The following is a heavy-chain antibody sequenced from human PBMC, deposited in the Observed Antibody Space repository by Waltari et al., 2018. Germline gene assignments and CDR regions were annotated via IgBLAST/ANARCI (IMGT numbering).Heavy chain of an antibody. V-gene: IGHV3-9*01. Sequence: EVQLVESGGDLVQPGRSLRLSCAASVFTFQNYAMQWVRQTPGKGLEWVSGISWNSGKTAYADSVKGRFTISRDTATNSVYLQMNSLRPEDTALYYCAKKRTTYYDTSGGAFFDSWGQGTLVTVSS. J-gene: IGHJ4*02. CDR2: ISWNSGKT. D-gene: IGHD3-22*01. CDR3: AKKRTTYYDTSGGAFFDS. CDR1: VFTFQNYA.